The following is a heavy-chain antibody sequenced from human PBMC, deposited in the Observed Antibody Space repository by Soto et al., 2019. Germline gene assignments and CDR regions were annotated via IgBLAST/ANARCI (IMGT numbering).Heavy chain of an antibody. V-gene: IGHV3-30-3*01. CDR1: GFTFSSYA. CDR3: ARESGTFDY. D-gene: IGHD1-26*01. J-gene: IGHJ4*02. CDR2: ISYDGSNK. Sequence: QVQLVESGGGVVQPGRSLRLSCAASGFTFSSYAMHWVRQAPGKGLEWVAVISYDGSNKYYADSVKGRFTISRDNSKNPLYLQMNSLRAEDTAVYYCARESGTFDYWGQGTLVTVSS.